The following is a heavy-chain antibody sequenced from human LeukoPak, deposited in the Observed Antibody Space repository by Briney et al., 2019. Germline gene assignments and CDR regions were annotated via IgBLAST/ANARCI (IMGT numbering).Heavy chain of an antibody. Sequence: GGSLRLSCAASGFTFSSYWMSWVRQAPGKGLEWVANIKQDGGEKYYVDSVKGRFTISRDNAKNSLYLQMNSLRAEDTAVYYCARVPKGYSKRGEYYFDYWGQGTLVTVSS. V-gene: IGHV3-7*01. CDR3: ARVPKGYSKRGEYYFDY. J-gene: IGHJ4*02. CDR2: IKQDGGEK. CDR1: GFTFSSYW. D-gene: IGHD3-16*01.